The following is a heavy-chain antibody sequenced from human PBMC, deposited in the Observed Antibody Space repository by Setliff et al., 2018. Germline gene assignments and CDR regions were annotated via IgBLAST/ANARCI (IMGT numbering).Heavy chain of an antibody. J-gene: IGHJ6*04. CDR1: GDSMSDHH. D-gene: IGHD3-22*01. V-gene: IGHV4-59*11. Sequence: SETLSLTCTVSGDSMSDHHWSWVRQSPGKGLDWIGYISHSGATKYNPSLKSRVAISIDVSKKQFSLELNSVTPADTAKYYCARLKYYNSGTYWGNWDYYSGMDVWGKGATVTVSS. CDR3: ARLKYYNSGTYWGNWDYYSGMDV. CDR2: ISHSGAT.